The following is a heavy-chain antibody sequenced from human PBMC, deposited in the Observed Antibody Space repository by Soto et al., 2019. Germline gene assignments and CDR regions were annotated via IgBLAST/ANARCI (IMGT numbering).Heavy chain of an antibody. CDR2: ISYDGSNK. J-gene: IGHJ4*02. D-gene: IGHD3-22*01. CDR1: GFTFSSYA. V-gene: IGHV3-30-3*01. Sequence: TGGSLRLSCAASGFTFSSYAMHWVRQAPGKGLEWVAVISYDGSNKYYADSVKGRFTISRDNSKNTLYLQMNSLRAEDTAVYYCARDMGTTNDEYYYDSSGYPDYWGQGTLVTVSS. CDR3: ARDMGTTNDEYYYDSSGYPDY.